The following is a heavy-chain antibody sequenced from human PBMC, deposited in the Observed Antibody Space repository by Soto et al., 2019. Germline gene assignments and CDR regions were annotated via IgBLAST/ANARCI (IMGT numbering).Heavy chain of an antibody. V-gene: IGHV1-69*13. CDR1: GGTFSSYA. CDR3: ALVRVAAAAAFDY. Sequence: SVKVSCKASGGTFSSYAISWVRQAPGQGLEWMGGIIPIFGTANYAQKFQGRVTITADESTSTAYMELSSLRSEDTAVYYCALVRVAAAAAFDYWGQGTLVTVSS. D-gene: IGHD6-13*01. CDR2: IIPIFGTA. J-gene: IGHJ4*02.